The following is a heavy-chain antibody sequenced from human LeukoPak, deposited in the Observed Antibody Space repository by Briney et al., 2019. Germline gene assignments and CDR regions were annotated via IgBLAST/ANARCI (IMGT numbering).Heavy chain of an antibody. CDR3: ARVHKVSIAAAGPFGY. D-gene: IGHD6-13*01. CDR2: ISSSSSYI. J-gene: IGHJ4*02. V-gene: IGHV3-21*01. CDR1: GFTFSSYS. Sequence: PGGSLRLSCAASGFTFSSYSMNWVRQAPGKGLEWVPSISSSSSYIYYADSVKGRFTISRDNAKNSLYLQMNSLRAEDTAVYYCARVHKVSIAAAGPFGYWGQGTLVTVSS.